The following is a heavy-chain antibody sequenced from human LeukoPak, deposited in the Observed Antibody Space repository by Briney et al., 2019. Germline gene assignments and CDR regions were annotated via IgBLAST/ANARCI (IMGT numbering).Heavy chain of an antibody. Sequence: GGSLRLSCAVSGITFSSYGMTWVRQAGKGLEWVSAISGSGGSTYYADSVKGRFTISRDDSKNTLYLQMNSLRAEDTAVYYCAKVHDFWSGYYLSDYWGQGTLVTVSS. CDR2: ISGSGGST. CDR1: GITFSSYG. D-gene: IGHD3-3*01. J-gene: IGHJ4*02. V-gene: IGHV3-23*01. CDR3: AKVHDFWSGYYLSDY.